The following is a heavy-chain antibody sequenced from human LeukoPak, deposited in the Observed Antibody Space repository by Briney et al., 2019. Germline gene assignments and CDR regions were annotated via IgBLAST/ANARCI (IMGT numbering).Heavy chain of an antibody. J-gene: IGHJ4*02. CDR3: AKESPEFDY. CDR2: ISGSGGST. V-gene: IGHV3-23*01. CDR1: GFTVSSYA. Sequence: GDSLRLSCAASGFTVSSYAMSWVRQAPGKGLEWVSVISGSGGSTHYADTVKGRFTISRDNSNNTLYLQMNSLRAEDTAIYYCAKESPEFDYWGQGTLVTVSS.